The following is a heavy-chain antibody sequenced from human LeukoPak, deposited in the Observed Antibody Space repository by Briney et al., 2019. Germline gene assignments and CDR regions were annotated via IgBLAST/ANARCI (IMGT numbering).Heavy chain of an antibody. CDR3: ATQAYITMVRGVITQFDY. Sequence: PSETLSLTCTVSGGSITNNNYNWDWIRQPPGKGLEWIGSIYYSGSTYYNPSLKSRVTISVDTSKNQFSLKLSSVTAADTAVYYCATQAYITMVRGVITQFDYWGQGTLVTVSS. CDR2: IYYSGST. J-gene: IGHJ4*02. V-gene: IGHV4-39*01. D-gene: IGHD3-10*01. CDR1: GGSITNNNYN.